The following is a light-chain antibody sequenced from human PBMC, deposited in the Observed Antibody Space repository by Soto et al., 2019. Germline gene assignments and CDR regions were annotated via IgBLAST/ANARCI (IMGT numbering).Light chain of an antibody. CDR2: LGS. J-gene: IGKJ4*01. Sequence: DIVMTQSPLSLPVTPGEPASISCRSSQSLLHSNGYNYLDWFLQKPGQAPQLLIYLGSTRASGVPDRFSGGGSGTDFTLKISRVEAEDVGVYYCMQTLQTPFTFGGGTKVEIK. CDR3: MQTLQTPFT. V-gene: IGKV2-28*01. CDR1: QSLLHSNGYNY.